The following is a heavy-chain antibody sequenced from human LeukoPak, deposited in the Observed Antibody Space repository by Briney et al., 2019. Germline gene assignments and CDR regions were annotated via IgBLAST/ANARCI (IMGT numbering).Heavy chain of an antibody. CDR2: ISSSSSTI. D-gene: IGHD2-15*01. CDR1: GFTFSSYS. CDR3: ARGMAVAATRNDY. Sequence: GGSLRLSXAASGFTFSSYSMNWVRQAPGKGLEWVSYISSSSSTIYYADSVKGRFTISRDNAKNSLYLQMNSLRAEDTAVYYCARGMAVAATRNDYWGQGTLVTVSS. J-gene: IGHJ4*02. V-gene: IGHV3-48*01.